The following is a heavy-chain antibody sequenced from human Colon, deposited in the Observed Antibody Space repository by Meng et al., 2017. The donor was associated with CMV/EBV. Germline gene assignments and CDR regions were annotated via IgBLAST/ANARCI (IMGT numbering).Heavy chain of an antibody. CDR3: AKYCSSGACLDY. V-gene: IGHV3-74*03. J-gene: IGHJ4*02. Sequence: EVQLAESGGGLVQPGGSLRLSCAASGFTFSDYWMHWVRQAPGKGLVWVSRIKYDGRSTTYADSVKGRFTISRDNAQNTVYLQMNSLRAEDTAVYYCAKYCSSGACLDYWGQGTLVTVSS. CDR2: IKYDGRST. CDR1: GFTFSDYW. D-gene: IGHD2-2*01.